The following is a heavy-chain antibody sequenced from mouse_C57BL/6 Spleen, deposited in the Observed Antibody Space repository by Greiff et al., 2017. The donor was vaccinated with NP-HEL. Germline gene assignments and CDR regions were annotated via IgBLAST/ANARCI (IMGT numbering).Heavy chain of an antibody. CDR1: GYSITSGYY. CDR3: ARGDYSYYFDY. J-gene: IGHJ2*01. CDR2: ISYDGSN. D-gene: IGHD1-1*02. Sequence: EVHLVESGPGLVKPSQSLSLTCSVTGYSITSGYYWNWIRQFPGNKLEWMGYISYDGSNNYNPSLKNRISITRDTSKNQFFLKLNSVTTEDTATYYCARGDYSYYFDYWGQGTTLTVSS. V-gene: IGHV3-6*01.